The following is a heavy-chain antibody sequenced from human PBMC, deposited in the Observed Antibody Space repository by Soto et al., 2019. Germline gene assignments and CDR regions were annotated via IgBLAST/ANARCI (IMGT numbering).Heavy chain of an antibody. V-gene: IGHV4-61*01. J-gene: IGHJ4*02. CDR1: GGSVNTAPYH. CDR3: ARDRHSYYDTSGYYPYFDF. CDR2: IYYTGST. D-gene: IGHD3-22*01. Sequence: SETLSLTCTVSGGSVNTAPYHWSWIRQSPRNGLEWIGNIYYTGSTNYNPSFGSRVAISLDTSNNQFSLRLTSLTAADTAVYFCARDRHSYYDTSGYYPYFDFWGQGTLVTVSS.